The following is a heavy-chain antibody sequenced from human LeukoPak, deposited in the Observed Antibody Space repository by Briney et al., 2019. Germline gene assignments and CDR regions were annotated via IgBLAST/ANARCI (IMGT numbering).Heavy chain of an antibody. CDR1: GFTFSSYA. CDR2: ISGSGGST. J-gene: IGHJ4*02. D-gene: IGHD3-3*01. V-gene: IGHV3-23*01. Sequence: PGGSLRLSCAASGFTFSSYAMSWVRQAPGKGLEWVSAISGSGGSTYYADSVKGRFTISRDNSKNTLYLQMNSLRAEDTAVYYCAKYRLFAYDFWRGYYFDHWGQGTLVTVSS. CDR3: AKYRLFAYDFWRGYYFDH.